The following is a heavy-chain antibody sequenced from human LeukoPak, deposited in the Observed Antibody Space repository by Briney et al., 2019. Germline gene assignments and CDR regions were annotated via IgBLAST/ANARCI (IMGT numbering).Heavy chain of an antibody. J-gene: IGHJ6*02. CDR1: GFTVSSNY. CDR2: IYSGGST. V-gene: IGHV3-53*01. CDR3: ARAPHYSNYGPYYYGMDV. D-gene: IGHD4-11*01. Sequence: GGSLRLSCAASGFTVSSNYMSWVRRAPGKGLEWVSVIYSGGSTYYADSVKGRFTISRDKAKNSLYLQMNSLRAEDTAVYYCARAPHYSNYGPYYYGMDVWGQGTTVTVSS.